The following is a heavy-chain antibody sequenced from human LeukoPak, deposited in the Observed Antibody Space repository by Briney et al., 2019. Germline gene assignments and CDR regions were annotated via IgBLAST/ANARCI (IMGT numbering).Heavy chain of an antibody. J-gene: IGHJ4*02. Sequence: PGGSLRLSCAASGFTFSSYSMNWVRQAPGKGLEWVSSISSSSSNIYYADSVKGRFTISRDNAKNSLYLQMNSLRAEDTAVYYCARGALGSSSTSCGYWGQGTLVTVSS. CDR3: ARGALGSSSTSCGY. CDR1: GFTFSSYS. V-gene: IGHV3-21*01. CDR2: ISSSSSNI. D-gene: IGHD2-2*01.